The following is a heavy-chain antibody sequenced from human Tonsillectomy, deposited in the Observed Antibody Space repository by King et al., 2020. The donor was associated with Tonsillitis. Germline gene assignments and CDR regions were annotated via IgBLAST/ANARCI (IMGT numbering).Heavy chain of an antibody. CDR2: ISAYNGIT. CDR3: AREPWRFDP. D-gene: IGHD1-1*01. Sequence: VQLVESGAEVKKPGASVTVSCKASGYTFTSFGITWVRQAPGQGLEWMGWISAYNGITYYAQKLQGRVTMTTDTSTSTAYMELRSLISDDTAVYYCAREPWRFDPWGQGSLVTVSS. CDR1: GYTFTSFG. V-gene: IGHV1-18*01. J-gene: IGHJ5*02.